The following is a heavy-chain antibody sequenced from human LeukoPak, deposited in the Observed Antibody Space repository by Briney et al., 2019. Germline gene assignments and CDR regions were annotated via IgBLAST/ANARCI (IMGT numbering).Heavy chain of an antibody. CDR2: IYYSGST. CDR3: AKDKGNYYAFRGDY. J-gene: IGHJ4*02. CDR1: GGSISSYY. D-gene: IGHD3-10*01. V-gene: IGHV4-59*12. Sequence: PSETLSLTCTVSGGSISSYYWSWIRQPPGKGLEWTGYIYYSGSTNYNPSLKSRVTISVDTSKNQFSLKLSSVTAADTALYYCAKDKGNYYAFRGDYWGQGTLVTVSS.